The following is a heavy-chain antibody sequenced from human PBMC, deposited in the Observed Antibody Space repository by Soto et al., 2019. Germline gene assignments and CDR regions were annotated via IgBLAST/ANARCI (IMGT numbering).Heavy chain of an antibody. CDR2: IYWDDDK. V-gene: IGHV2-5*02. D-gene: IGHD3-10*01. CDR1: GFSLSTSGVG. J-gene: IGHJ5*02. CDR3: ALTYYGSGSYYPVRWFDP. Sequence: QITLKESGPTLVKPTQTLTLTCTFSGFSLSTSGVGVGWIRQPPGKALEWLALIYWDDDKRYSPSLNSRLTIAKDPTNNQVVLTITRMDPVDTATYYCALTYYGSGSYYPVRWFDPWGQGTLVTVSS.